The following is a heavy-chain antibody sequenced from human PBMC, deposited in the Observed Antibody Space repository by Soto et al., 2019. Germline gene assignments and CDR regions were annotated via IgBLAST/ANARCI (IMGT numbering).Heavy chain of an antibody. Sequence: QLQLQESGPGLVKPSETLSLTCTVSGGSISSSSFYWGWIRQPPGKGLEWIGSIYYSGNTYYNPSPKRRVTLSVDTSKNQFSLKLSSVTAADTAVYYCANLITTVTTHYFDYWGQGPLVTVSS. V-gene: IGHV4-39*01. CDR2: IYYSGNT. J-gene: IGHJ4*02. CDR1: GGSISSSSFY. D-gene: IGHD4-17*01. CDR3: ANLITTVTTHYFDY.